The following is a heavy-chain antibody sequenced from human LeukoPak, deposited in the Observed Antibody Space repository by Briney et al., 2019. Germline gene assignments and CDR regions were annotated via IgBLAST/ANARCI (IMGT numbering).Heavy chain of an antibody. V-gene: IGHV3-23*01. CDR1: GFTFSSYA. CDR2: ISGSGAST. J-gene: IGHJ1*01. D-gene: IGHD3-22*01. CDR3: AKDTSVTMIVVVITTFGYFQH. Sequence: TGGSLRLSCTASGFTFSSYAMNWVRQAPGKGLEWVSGISGSGASTYYADSVKGRFTISRDNSKNTLYLQMNRLRAEDTAAYYCAKDTSVTMIVVVITTFGYFQHWGQGTLVTVSS.